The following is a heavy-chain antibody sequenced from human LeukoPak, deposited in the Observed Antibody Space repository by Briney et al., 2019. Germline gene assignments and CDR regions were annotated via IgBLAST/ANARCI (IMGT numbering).Heavy chain of an antibody. V-gene: IGHV3-23*01. CDR2: NCGRGGRI. CDR1: VFTLYRYA. D-gene: IGHD3-16*01. J-gene: IGHJ5*02. CDR3: AKSFMRSFEQNPNYNFFDP. Sequence: GGSLRLSCAASVFTLYRYAMLGVRQAPGEALVWVSDNCGRGGRIYYADSVKGRLTLYRDSSKITLYLQVKSVRREHGAVLQCAKSFMRSFEQNPNYNFFDPWGQGTLVTVSS.